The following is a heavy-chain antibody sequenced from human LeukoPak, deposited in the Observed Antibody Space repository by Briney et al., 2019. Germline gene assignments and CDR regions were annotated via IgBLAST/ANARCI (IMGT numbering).Heavy chain of an antibody. V-gene: IGHV3-30*03. D-gene: IGHD3-3*01. J-gene: IGHJ6*02. CDR2: ISYDGSNK. Sequence: GGSLRLSCAASGFTFSSYGMHWVRQAPGKGLEWVAVISYDGSNKYYADSVKGRFTISRDNSKNTLYLQMNSLRSEDTAVYYCARAYYDFWSGYLNSHYYYGMDVWGQGTTVTVSS. CDR1: GFTFSSYG. CDR3: ARAYYDFWSGYLNSHYYYGMDV.